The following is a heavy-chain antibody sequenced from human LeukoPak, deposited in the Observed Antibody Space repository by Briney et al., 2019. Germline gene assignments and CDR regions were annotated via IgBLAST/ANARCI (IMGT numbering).Heavy chain of an antibody. J-gene: IGHJ4*02. CDR3: AREDTINGVTHFDY. CDR1: GGSISSSSYY. V-gene: IGHV4-39*02. D-gene: IGHD2-8*01. CDR2: IYYSGST. Sequence: SETLSLTCIVSGGSISSSSYYWGWIRQPPGKGLEWIGSIYYSGSTYYNPSLKSRVIISVDTSKNQFSLHLNSVTPEDTAVYYCAREDTINGVTHFDYWGQGTLVTVSS.